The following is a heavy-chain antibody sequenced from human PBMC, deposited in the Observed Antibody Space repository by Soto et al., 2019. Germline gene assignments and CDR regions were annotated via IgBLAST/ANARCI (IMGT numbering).Heavy chain of an antibody. CDR2: ISYDGSNK. Sequence: QVQLVESGGGVVQPGRSLRLSCAASGFTFSSYAMHWVRQAPGKGLEWVAVISYDGSNKYYADSVKGRFTISRDNSKNTLYLQMNSQRAEDTDVYYCARDATWAVVTRSLYFQHWGQGRLV. CDR1: GFTFSSYA. J-gene: IGHJ1*01. D-gene: IGHD2-21*02. V-gene: IGHV3-30-3*01. CDR3: ARDATWAVVTRSLYFQH.